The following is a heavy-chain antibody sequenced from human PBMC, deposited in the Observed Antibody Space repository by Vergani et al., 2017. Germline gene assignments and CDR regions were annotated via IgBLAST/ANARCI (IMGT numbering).Heavy chain of an antibody. CDR1: GFTFSSYE. V-gene: IGHV3-48*03. D-gene: IGHD1-26*01. Sequence: VQLVESGGGVVQPGGSLRLSCAASGFTFSSYEMNWVRQAPGKGLEWVSYISSSGSTIYYADSVKGRFTISRDNAKNSLYLQMNSLRAEDTAVYYCAAAYSGSYLLGYWGQGTLVTVSS. CDR3: AAAYSGSYLLGY. CDR2: ISSSGSTI. J-gene: IGHJ4*02.